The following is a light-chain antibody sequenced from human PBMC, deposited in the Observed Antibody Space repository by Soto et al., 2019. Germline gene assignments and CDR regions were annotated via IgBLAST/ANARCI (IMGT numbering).Light chain of an antibody. J-gene: IGLJ2*01. V-gene: IGLV2-14*01. CDR3: SSSTTGSTPVV. CDR2: DVS. Sequence: QSALTQPASVSGSPGQSITISCTGTSSDVGGYNYGSWYQQHPGKAPKFMIYDVSNRPSGVSDRFSGSKSGNTASLTISGLQAEDEADYYCSSSTTGSTPVVFGGGTKLTVL. CDR1: SSDVGGYNY.